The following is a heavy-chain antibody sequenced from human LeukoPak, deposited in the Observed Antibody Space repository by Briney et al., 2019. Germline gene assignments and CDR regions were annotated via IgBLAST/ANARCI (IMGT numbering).Heavy chain of an antibody. V-gene: IGHV4-4*07. CDR3: ARDRYGSGSYYKSWFDP. J-gene: IGHJ5*02. CDR2: IYTSGST. CDR1: GGSISSYY. Sequence: SDTLSLTCTVSGGSISSYYWSWIRQPAGKGLEWIGRIYTSGSTNYNPSLKSRVTMSVDTSKNQFALRLSSVTAADTAVYYCARDRYGSGSYYKSWFDPWGQGTLVTVSS. D-gene: IGHD3-10*01.